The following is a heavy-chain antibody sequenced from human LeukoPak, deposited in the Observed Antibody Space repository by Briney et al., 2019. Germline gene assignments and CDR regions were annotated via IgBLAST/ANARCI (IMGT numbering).Heavy chain of an antibody. Sequence: GGSLRLSCAASGFTFRSYGLHWVRQAPGKGLEWVTLIRSDGSSKNYADSVKGRFTISRDASKNTVYLQMNSLRAEDTAVYSCAKWSGDYPSYYLDYWGQGTLVTVSS. CDR3: AKWSGDYPSYYLDY. V-gene: IGHV3-30*02. CDR2: IRSDGSSK. J-gene: IGHJ4*02. CDR1: GFTFRSYG. D-gene: IGHD4-17*01.